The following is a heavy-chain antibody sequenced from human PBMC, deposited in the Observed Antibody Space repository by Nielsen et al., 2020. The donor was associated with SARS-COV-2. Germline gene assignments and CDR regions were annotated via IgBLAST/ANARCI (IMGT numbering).Heavy chain of an antibody. D-gene: IGHD3-22*01. CDR3: ARGANYYDNTGLTVLAFDI. Sequence: GGSLRLSCAASGFTFSSYAMHWVRQAPGKGLEWVAVISYDGSNKYYADSVKGRFTISRDNSKNTLYLQMNSLRAEDTTVYYCARGANYYDNTGLTVLAFDIWGQGTMVTVSS. CDR1: GFTFSSYA. J-gene: IGHJ3*02. CDR2: ISYDGSNK. V-gene: IGHV3-30*04.